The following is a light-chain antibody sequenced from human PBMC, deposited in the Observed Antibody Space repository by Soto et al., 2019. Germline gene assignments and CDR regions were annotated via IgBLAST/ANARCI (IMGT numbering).Light chain of an antibody. CDR3: QQLNNFPYT. Sequence: DIHLTQSPSSLSASVGDRLTMTCRASQGIGSSLAWYQLKPGKASKLLIYAASTLQSGVPSRFSGGGSGTEFTLTISGLQPEDLATYYCQQLNNFPYTFGQGTKLEI. V-gene: IGKV1-9*01. CDR1: QGIGSS. J-gene: IGKJ2*01. CDR2: AAS.